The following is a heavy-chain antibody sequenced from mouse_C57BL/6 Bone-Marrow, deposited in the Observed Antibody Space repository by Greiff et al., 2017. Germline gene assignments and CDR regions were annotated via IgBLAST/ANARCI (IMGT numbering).Heavy chain of an antibody. Sequence: EVQLQQSGTVLARPGASVKMSCKTSGYTFTSYWMHWVNQRPGQGLEWIGAIYPGNSDTSYNQKFKGKAKLTAVTSASTAYMELSSLTNEDSAVFYCTRGEGKVETAQAGAWFAYWGQGTLVTVSA. V-gene: IGHV1-5*01. CDR2: IYPGNSDT. D-gene: IGHD3-2*02. CDR3: TRGEGKVETAQAGAWFAY. CDR1: GYTFTSYW. J-gene: IGHJ3*01.